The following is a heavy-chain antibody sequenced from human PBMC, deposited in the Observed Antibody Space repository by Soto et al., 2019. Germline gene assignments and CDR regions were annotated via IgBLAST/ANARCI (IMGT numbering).Heavy chain of an antibody. CDR3: ARGGGVDYYGSGSYPLGLYYYYGMDV. J-gene: IGHJ6*02. Sequence: ASVKVSCKASGGTFSSYAISWVRQAPGQGLEWMGGIIPIFGTANYAQKFQGRVTITADESTSTAYMELSSLRSEDTAVYYCARGGGVDYYGSGSYPLGLYYYYGMDVWGQGTTVTVSS. CDR1: GGTFSSYA. V-gene: IGHV1-69*13. CDR2: IIPIFGTA. D-gene: IGHD3-10*01.